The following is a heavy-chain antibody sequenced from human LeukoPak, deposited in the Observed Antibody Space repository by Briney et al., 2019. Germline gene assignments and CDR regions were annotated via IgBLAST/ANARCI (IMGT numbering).Heavy chain of an antibody. J-gene: IGHJ4*02. CDR1: GGIFNNYA. CDR2: IIPIVGTA. D-gene: IGHD3-16*01. CDR3: TRLCRIYVGFDY. V-gene: IGHV1-69*06. Sequence: GASVNVSCTASGGIFNNYAINWVRQAPGQGLEWMGGIIPIVGTADYAQTFQGRVTITADKSTSTTYLELTSLTSEDTSVYYCTRLCRIYVGFDYWGQGSVHTVSS.